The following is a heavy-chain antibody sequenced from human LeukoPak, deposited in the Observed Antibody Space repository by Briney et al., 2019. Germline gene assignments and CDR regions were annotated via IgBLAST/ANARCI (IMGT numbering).Heavy chain of an antibody. D-gene: IGHD2-2*01. CDR3: ARDRALGPAAYYFDY. V-gene: IGHV3-30*04. CDR2: ISSDGRDK. J-gene: IGHJ4*02. Sequence: GGSLRLSCAASGFTFSSYAMHWVRQAPGRGLEWVAVISSDGRDKYHADSVKGRFTISRDNSKNTLYLQMNSLRAEDTTLYYCARDRALGPAAYYFDYWGQGTLVTVSS. CDR1: GFTFSSYA.